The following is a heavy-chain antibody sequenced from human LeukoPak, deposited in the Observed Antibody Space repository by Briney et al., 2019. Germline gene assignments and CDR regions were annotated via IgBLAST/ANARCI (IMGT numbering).Heavy chain of an antibody. CDR1: GFTFSNYW. J-gene: IGHJ4*02. D-gene: IGHD2-8*02. V-gene: IGHV3-74*01. Sequence: PGGSLRLSCEVSGFTFSNYWMHWVRQPPGKGLVWVSRVNSDGRSTDYADSVKGRFTISRDNAKNTLYLQMNSLRAEDTAIYYCATYRQVLLPFESWGQGTLVTVSS. CDR2: VNSDGRST. CDR3: ATYRQVLLPFES.